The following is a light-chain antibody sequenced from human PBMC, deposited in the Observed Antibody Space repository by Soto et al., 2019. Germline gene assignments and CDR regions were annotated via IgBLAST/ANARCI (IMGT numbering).Light chain of an antibody. CDR2: GAA. CDR3: QHYESYPLT. J-gene: IGKJ4*01. Sequence: DIQMTQSPSSLSASVGDRVTITCRASQDIKKFLIWFQQKPGKAPKSLIYGAANLQGGVPSRFSGSGSGTDFTLAISSLQPEDVATYYCQHYESYPLTFGGGTRVEIK. CDR1: QDIKKF. V-gene: IGKV1-16*01.